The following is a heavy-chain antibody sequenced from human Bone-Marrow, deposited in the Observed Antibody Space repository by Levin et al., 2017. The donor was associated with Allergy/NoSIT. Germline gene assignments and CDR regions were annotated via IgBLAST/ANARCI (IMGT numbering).Heavy chain of an antibody. V-gene: IGHV3-48*04. Sequence: GGSLRLSCAASGFTFSNYNMNWVRQAPGKGLEWISYISSGGITMYYADSLKGRFTISRDNAKNSLYLHMNSLRAEDTAVYYCATLSVNIAARMFDPWGQGTLVTVSS. CDR1: GFTFSNYN. D-gene: IGHD6-6*01. J-gene: IGHJ5*02. CDR2: ISSGGITM. CDR3: ATLSVNIAARMFDP.